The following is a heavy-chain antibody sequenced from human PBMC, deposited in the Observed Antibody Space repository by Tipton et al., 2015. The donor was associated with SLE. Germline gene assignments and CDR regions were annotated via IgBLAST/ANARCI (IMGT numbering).Heavy chain of an antibody. CDR1: GYTFISYG. Sequence: QLVQSGAEVKKPGASVKVSCKASGYTFISYGISWVRQAPGQGLEWMGWINPNSGGTNYAQKFQGRVTMTRDTSISTAYMELSRLRSDDTAVYYCARRHYDSSGYLFDYWGQGTLVTDSS. J-gene: IGHJ4*02. CDR2: INPNSGGT. CDR3: ARRHYDSSGYLFDY. D-gene: IGHD3-22*01. V-gene: IGHV1-2*02.